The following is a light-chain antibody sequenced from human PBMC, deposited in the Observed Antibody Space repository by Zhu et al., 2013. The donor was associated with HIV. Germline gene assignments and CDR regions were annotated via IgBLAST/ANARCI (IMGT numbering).Light chain of an antibody. CDR1: QSVSSN. J-gene: IGKJ1*01. V-gene: IGKV3-15*01. CDR2: GAS. CDR3: QQYDSSPWT. Sequence: EIVMTQSPATLSVSPGERATLSCRASQSVSSNLAWYQQKPGQAPRLLIYGASTRATGIPARFSGSGSGTDFTLSISRLEPEDFAVYYCQQYDSSPWTFGQGPRWK.